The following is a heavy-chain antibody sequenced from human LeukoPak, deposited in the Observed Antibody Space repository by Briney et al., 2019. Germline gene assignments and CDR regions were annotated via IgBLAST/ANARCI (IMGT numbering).Heavy chain of an antibody. CDR2: IWHDGTKR. CDR3: AINYYDSSAYALHY. D-gene: IGHD3-22*01. Sequence: GRSLRLSCAGSRFTFSDFGMHWVRQAPGKGLEWVAVIWHDGTKRHYAESVKGRFAISIDDSRNTLYLQMNSLRADDTAVYYCAINYYDSSAYALHYWGQGTLVTVSS. CDR1: RFTFSDFG. V-gene: IGHV3-33*01. J-gene: IGHJ4*02.